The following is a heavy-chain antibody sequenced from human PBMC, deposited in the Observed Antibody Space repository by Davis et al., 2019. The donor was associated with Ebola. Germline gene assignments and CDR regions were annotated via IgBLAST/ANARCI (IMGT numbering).Heavy chain of an antibody. CDR3: ARRTGTPFP. CDR1: GFTFSSYG. J-gene: IGHJ5*02. V-gene: IGHV3-30*19. Sequence: PGGSLRLSCAASGFTFSSYGMHWVRQAPGKGLEWVAVISYDGSNKYYADSVKGRFTISRDNSKNTLYLQMNSLRAEDTAVYYCARRTGTPFPWGQGTLVTVSS. CDR2: ISYDGSNK. D-gene: IGHD1-1*01.